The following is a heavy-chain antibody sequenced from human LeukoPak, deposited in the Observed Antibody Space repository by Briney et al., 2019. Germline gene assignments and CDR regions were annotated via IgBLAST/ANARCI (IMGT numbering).Heavy chain of an antibody. J-gene: IGHJ2*01. CDR1: GDSVSSNSAA. Sequence: QTLSLTCAISGDSVSSNSAAWNCISPSPSRGLEWLGRTYYRTKWYNDYAVSVKSRITINPNTSKNQFSLQLNSVTPEDTAVYYCANGTGGFFDPWGRGTLVTVSS. CDR2: TYYRTKWYN. D-gene: IGHD3/OR15-3a*01. CDR3: ANGTGGFFDP. V-gene: IGHV6-1*01.